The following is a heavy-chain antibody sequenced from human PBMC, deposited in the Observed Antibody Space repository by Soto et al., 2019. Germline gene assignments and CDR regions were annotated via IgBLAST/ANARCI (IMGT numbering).Heavy chain of an antibody. CDR1: GYTFPTYP. D-gene: IGHD1-26*01. Sequence: ASVKVSCQASGYTFPTYPMHWVRQAPGQRLEWMGWINGGNGNTKYSQKFQGRVTITRETSASIVYMELGSLRSEDTAVYYCASGVGAHYYYYGMDVWGQGTTVTVSS. V-gene: IGHV1-3*01. CDR2: INGGNGNT. CDR3: ASGVGAHYYYYGMDV. J-gene: IGHJ6*02.